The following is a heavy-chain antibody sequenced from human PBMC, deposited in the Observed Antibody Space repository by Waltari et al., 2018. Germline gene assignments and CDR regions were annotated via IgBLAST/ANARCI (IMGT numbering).Heavy chain of an antibody. Sequence: VQLQESGPGLVKPSETLSLTCTVSGDSIINHHWAWVRQAPGKGLEWVSVIYSGGSTYYADSVKRRFTISRDNAKNTLYLQMNSLRAEDTAVYYCAKDSYYYDSSGYYSLFDYWGQGTLVTVSS. D-gene: IGHD3-22*01. V-gene: IGHV3-23*03. CDR3: AKDSYYYDSSGYYSLFDY. CDR2: IYSGGST. CDR1: GDSIINHH. J-gene: IGHJ4*02.